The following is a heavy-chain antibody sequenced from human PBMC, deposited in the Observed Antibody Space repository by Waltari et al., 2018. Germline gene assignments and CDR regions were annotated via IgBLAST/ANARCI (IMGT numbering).Heavy chain of an antibody. Sequence: QVQLVQSGAEVKKPGASVKVSCKASGYTFSDYYRHWVRQAPGQGLEWMGIINPSDGRTTYAQKFQGRVTMTRDTSTSTVYMELSSLRSEDTAVYYCARVSVAGTPHAFDLWGQGTMVTVSS. V-gene: IGHV1-46*01. CDR2: INPSDGRT. D-gene: IGHD6-19*01. J-gene: IGHJ3*01. CDR3: ARVSVAGTPHAFDL. CDR1: GYTFSDYY.